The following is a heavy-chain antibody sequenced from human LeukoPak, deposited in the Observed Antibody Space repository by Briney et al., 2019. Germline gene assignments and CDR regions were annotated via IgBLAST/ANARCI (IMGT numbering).Heavy chain of an antibody. CDR2: IFYSGGT. J-gene: IGHJ5*02. CDR1: GGSISSSNYY. V-gene: IGHV4-39*01. CDR3: ARHPHPPRNTIFGERGTWLDP. Sequence: PSETLSLTCTVSGGSISSSNYYWGWIRQPPGKGLEWLGSIFYSGGTYYNPSLNSRVTVSVDTSKNQFSLKLSSVTAADTAVYYCARHPHPPRNTIFGERGTWLDPWGQGTLVTVSS. D-gene: IGHD3-3*01.